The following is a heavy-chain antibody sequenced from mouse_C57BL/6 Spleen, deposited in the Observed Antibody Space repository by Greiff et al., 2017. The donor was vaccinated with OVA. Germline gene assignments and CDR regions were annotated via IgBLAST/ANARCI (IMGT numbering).Heavy chain of an antibody. CDR2: IYPRSGNT. CDR1: GYTFTSYG. D-gene: IGHD2-4*01. CDR3: ARGGDDSYFDY. V-gene: IGHV1-81*01. Sequence: QVQLKESGAELARPGASVKLSCKASGYTFTSYGISWVKQRTGQGLEWIGEIYPRSGNTYYNEKFKGKATLTADKSSSTAYMELRSLTSEDSAVYFCARGGDDSYFDYWGQGTTLTVSS. J-gene: IGHJ2*01.